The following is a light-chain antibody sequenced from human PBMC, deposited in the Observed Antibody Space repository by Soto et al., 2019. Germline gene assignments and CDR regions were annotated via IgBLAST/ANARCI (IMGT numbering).Light chain of an antibody. CDR3: QSYDSSLSGSV. V-gene: IGLV1-40*01. CDR2: GNS. Sequence: QAVVTQPRSVSGAPGQRVTISCTGSSSNIGAGYDVHWYQQLPGTAPKLLIYGNSNRPSGVPDRFSGSKSGTSASLAIPGLQAEDEADYYCQSYDSSLSGSVFGGGTKLTLL. CDR1: SSNIGAGYD. J-gene: IGLJ3*02.